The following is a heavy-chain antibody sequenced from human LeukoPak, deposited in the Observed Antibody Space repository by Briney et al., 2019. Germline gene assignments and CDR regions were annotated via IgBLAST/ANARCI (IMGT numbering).Heavy chain of an antibody. V-gene: IGHV3-7*01. CDR2: IKHDGSDK. Sequence: PGGSLRLSCAASGFTLSDYWMSWVRQAPGKGLEWVANIKHDGSDKYYVDSVKGRFNISRDNAKNSLYLQISSLKAEDTALYYCAKGIGGGSYYYYYMDVWGKGTTVTVSS. CDR3: AKGIGGGSYYYYYMDV. J-gene: IGHJ6*03. CDR1: GFTLSDYW. D-gene: IGHD1-26*01.